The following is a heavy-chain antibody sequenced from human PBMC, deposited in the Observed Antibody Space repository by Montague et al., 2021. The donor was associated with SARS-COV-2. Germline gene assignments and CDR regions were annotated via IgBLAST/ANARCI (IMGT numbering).Heavy chain of an antibody. D-gene: IGHD3-10*01. Sequence: SETLSLTCAVYGGSFSGYYWSWIRQPPGKGLEWIGEINHSGSTNYNPSLKGRVTISVDTSKNQFSLKLSSVTAADTVVYYCARVRYYGSGTSLGMDVWGQGTTVTVSS. J-gene: IGHJ6*02. CDR1: GGSFSGYY. CDR3: ARVRYYGSGTSLGMDV. V-gene: IGHV4-34*01. CDR2: INHSGST.